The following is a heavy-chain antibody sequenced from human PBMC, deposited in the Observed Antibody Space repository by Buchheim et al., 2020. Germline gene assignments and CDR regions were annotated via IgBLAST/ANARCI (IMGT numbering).Heavy chain of an antibody. Sequence: QVQLVESGGGVVQPGRSLRLSCAASGFTFSSYGMHWVRQAPGKGLEWVAVISYDGSNKYYADSVKGRFTISRDNSKNTLYLQMNRLIAEDTAVYYCAKGQPYYDFRSGYFDYWGQGTL. D-gene: IGHD3-3*01. CDR1: GFTFSSYG. CDR2: ISYDGSNK. J-gene: IGHJ4*02. V-gene: IGHV3-30*18. CDR3: AKGQPYYDFRSGYFDY.